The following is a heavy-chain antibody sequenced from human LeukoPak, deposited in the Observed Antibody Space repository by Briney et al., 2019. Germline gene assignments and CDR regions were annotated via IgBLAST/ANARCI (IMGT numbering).Heavy chain of an antibody. CDR3: ARDRVWFGESHYYYMDV. D-gene: IGHD3-10*01. V-gene: IGHV4-59*12. CDR2: IYYSGST. CDR1: GGSISTYY. J-gene: IGHJ6*03. Sequence: SETLSLTCTVSGGSISTYYWSWIRQPPGKGLEWIGYIYYSGSTTYNPSLQSRVTMSVDTSTNQISLKMTSVTAADTAVYYCARDRVWFGESHYYYMDVWGKGTTVTISS.